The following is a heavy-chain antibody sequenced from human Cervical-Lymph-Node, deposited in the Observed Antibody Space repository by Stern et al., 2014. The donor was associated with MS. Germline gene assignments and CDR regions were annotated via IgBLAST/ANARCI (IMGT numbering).Heavy chain of an antibody. Sequence: QLVESGGGLVQPGRSLRLSCAASGFTFDTYAMHWVRQAPGKGLEWVSSISGNSVAIQYADPVKVRFPNPRDNAKTSLYLQMDSLRAEDTALYYCVKDMGIGYDFFDYWGQGTRVTVSS. D-gene: IGHD5-12*01. CDR1: GFTFDTYA. J-gene: IGHJ4*02. CDR3: VKDMGIGYDFFDY. CDR2: ISGNSVAI. V-gene: IGHV3-9*01.